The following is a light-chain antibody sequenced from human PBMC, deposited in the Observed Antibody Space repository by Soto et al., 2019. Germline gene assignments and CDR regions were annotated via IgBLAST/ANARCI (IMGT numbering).Light chain of an antibody. J-gene: IGKJ3*01. CDR3: QQYNDWPFT. Sequence: EIVMTHSPRTFSSSXXHXXTFXXXASQSVSVNLAWYQQKPGQAPRLLIYGVSTRATGIPARFSGSESGTEFTLTISSLQSEDFAVYYCQQYNDWPFTFGPGTKVDIK. V-gene: IGKV3-15*01. CDR1: QSVSVN. CDR2: GVS.